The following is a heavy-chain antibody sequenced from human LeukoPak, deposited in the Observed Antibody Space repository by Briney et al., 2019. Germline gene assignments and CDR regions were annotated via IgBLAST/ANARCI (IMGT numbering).Heavy chain of an antibody. CDR3: VSRNYGSSPFDY. V-gene: IGHV3-74*01. D-gene: IGHD4-17*01. CDR2: ISSDGSNT. J-gene: IGHJ4*02. CDR1: GFTFNRYW. Sequence: GGSLRLACAASGFTFNRYWMHWVLQAPGKGLVWVSRISSDGSNTNYADSVKGRFTISRDNAENTLYLQMDSLTAEDTAVYYCVSRNYGSSPFDYWGQGTLVTVSS.